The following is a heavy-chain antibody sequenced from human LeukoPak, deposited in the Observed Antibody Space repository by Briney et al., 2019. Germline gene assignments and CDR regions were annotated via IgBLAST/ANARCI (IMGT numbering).Heavy chain of an antibody. CDR2: ISSAGTII. CDR3: AKDHRWLVDY. V-gene: IGHV3-30-3*01. Sequence: GGSLRLSCAASGFTFGTYSRHWVRQAPGKGLEWMAIISSAGTIINYADSVRGRFSISRDNSRNTPYLQMDSLRTEDTAVYYCAKDHRWLVDYWGQGTLATVSS. CDR1: GFTFGTYS. J-gene: IGHJ4*02. D-gene: IGHD6-19*01.